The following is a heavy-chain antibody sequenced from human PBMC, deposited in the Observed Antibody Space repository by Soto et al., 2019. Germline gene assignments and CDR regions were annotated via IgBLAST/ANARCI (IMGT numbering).Heavy chain of an antibody. CDR1: GGSISSYY. CDR2: ISYSGST. V-gene: IGHV4-59*01. CDR3: ARGGYCSGNSCYGRWFDP. Sequence: PSETLSLTCTVSGGSISSYYWSWIRQPPGKRLEWIGFISYSGSTNYSPSLKSRVTISIDTSKKQFSLKLSSVTAADTAVYYCARGGYCSGNSCYGRWFDPWGQGTLVTVS. J-gene: IGHJ5*02. D-gene: IGHD2-15*01.